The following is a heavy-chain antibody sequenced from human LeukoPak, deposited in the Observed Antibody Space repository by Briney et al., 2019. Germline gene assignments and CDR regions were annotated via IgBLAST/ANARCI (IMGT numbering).Heavy chain of an antibody. CDR2: MYSRGDT. J-gene: IGHJ5*02. CDR1: GFTVSDNY. D-gene: IGHD6-13*01. V-gene: IGHV3-53*01. Sequence: GGSLRLSCATSGFTVSDNYMSWVRQAPGKGLEWVSVMYSRGDTYYADSVKGRFTFSRDISKNTLYLQMNGLRTEDTAMYYCARDAPQVPAAGVLASWGQGTLVTVSS. CDR3: ARDAPQVPAAGVLAS.